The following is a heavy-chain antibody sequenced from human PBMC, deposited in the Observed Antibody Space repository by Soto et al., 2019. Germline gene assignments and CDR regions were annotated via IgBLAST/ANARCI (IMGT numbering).Heavy chain of an antibody. CDR1: GFTFSSYA. CDR3: VRGEIAGYYCYGMDV. CDR2: ISYDGSNK. J-gene: IGHJ6*02. D-gene: IGHD3-16*01. Sequence: HPGGSLRLSCAASGFTFSSYAMHWVRQAPGKGLEWVAVISYDGSNKYYADSVKGRFTISRDNSKNTLYLQMNSLRAEDTAVYSFVRGEIAGYYCYGMDVWGQGTTVTVSS. V-gene: IGHV3-30-3*01.